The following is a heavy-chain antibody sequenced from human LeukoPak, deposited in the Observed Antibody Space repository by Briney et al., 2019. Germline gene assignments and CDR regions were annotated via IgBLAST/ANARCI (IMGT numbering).Heavy chain of an antibody. V-gene: IGHV1-8*02. CDR2: MNTTSGDT. CDR1: GYTFSDYD. J-gene: IGHJ6*03. CDR3: ARGVMKALYYFHMDV. D-gene: IGHD3-16*01. Sequence: AGSLKVSCKASGYTFSDYDVNWVRQAPGEGLEWVGCMNTTSGDTGYAQTLQGRVTMTRSISKNTAYVEMSRLRSEDTGVYFCARGVMKALYYFHMDVWGKGTTIIISS.